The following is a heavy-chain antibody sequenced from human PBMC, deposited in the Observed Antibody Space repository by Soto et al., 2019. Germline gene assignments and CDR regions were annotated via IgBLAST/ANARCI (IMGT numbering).Heavy chain of an antibody. Sequence: QLQLQESGPGLVKPSETLSLTCTVSGDSISNNNFYWGWIRQPPGKGVEWIGTIYYSGSTYYNPSLKSRVTISVDTSNNQLSLKLSSVTAAGPAVYYCARHYGYYSYYMDVWTKGTTVTVSS. D-gene: IGHD3-10*01. CDR1: GDSISNNNFY. CDR3: ARHYGYYSYYMDV. CDR2: IYYSGST. J-gene: IGHJ6*03. V-gene: IGHV4-39*01.